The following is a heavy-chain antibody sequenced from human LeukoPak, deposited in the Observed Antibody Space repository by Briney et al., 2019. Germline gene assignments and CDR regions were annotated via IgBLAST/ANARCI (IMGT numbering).Heavy chain of an antibody. J-gene: IGHJ3*02. CDR1: GGSISSYY. CDR2: IYYSGST. CDR3: AGWYSVDAFDI. Sequence: SETLSVTCTVSGGSISSYYWSWIRQPPGKGLEWIGYIYYSGSTNYNPSPKSRVTISVDTSKNQFSLKLSSVTAADTAVYYCAGWYSVDAFDIWGQGTMVTVSS. V-gene: IGHV4-59*01. D-gene: IGHD6-13*01.